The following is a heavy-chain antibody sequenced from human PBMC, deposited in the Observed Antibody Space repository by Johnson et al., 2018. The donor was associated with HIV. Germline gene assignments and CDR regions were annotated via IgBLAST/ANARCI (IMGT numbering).Heavy chain of an antibody. CDR2: ISNDGSFQ. Sequence: QVQLVESGGGLVQPGGSLRLSCAASGFTFSSYWMHWVRQAPGKGLVWVAVISNDGSFQYYTDSVKGRFTISRDNSKNAVFLQMNSLRSDDTAVYFCARDQAYRSSWAFSFDIWGKGTMVIVSS. J-gene: IGHJ3*02. CDR3: ARDQAYRSSWAFSFDI. D-gene: IGHD6-13*01. CDR1: GFTFSSYW. V-gene: IGHV3-30*03.